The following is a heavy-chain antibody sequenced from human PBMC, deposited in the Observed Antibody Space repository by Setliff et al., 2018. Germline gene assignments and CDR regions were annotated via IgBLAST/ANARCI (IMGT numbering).Heavy chain of an antibody. CDR1: GFTFSSHW. V-gene: IGHV3-7*01. D-gene: IGHD3-16*01. CDR2: IKKDGSEK. J-gene: IGHJ4*02. CDR3: ARASPRGSLDY. Sequence: GGSLRLSCAASGFTFSSHWMSWVRQAPGKGLEWVANIKKDGSEKYYVDSVKGRFTISRDNAKNSLYLQTNSLRAEDAAVYYCARASPRGSLDYWGQGTLVTVSS.